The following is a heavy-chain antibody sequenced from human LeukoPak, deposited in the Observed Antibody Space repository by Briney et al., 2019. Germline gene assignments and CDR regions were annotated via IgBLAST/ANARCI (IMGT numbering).Heavy chain of an antibody. D-gene: IGHD3-10*01. CDR2: ISSSGSTI. J-gene: IGHJ5*02. V-gene: IGHV3-48*03. Sequence: PGGSLRLSCVASGFTFSSYEMNWVRQAPGKGLEWLSYISSSGSTIYYTDSVKGRFTISRDNAKNSLYLQMDSLRAEDTAVYYCAGGLMVRGIDNWFDPWGQGTLVTVSS. CDR1: GFTFSSYE. CDR3: AGGLMVRGIDNWFDP.